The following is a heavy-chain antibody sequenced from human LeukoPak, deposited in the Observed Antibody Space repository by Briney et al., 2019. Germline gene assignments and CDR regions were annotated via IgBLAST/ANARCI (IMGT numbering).Heavy chain of an antibody. V-gene: IGHV4-39*01. CDR1: GVSVRSSSSF. Sequence: PSETLSLTCTVSGVSVRSSSSFWGWIRQPPGKGLEWIGSVSYGRSACYNPSLKSRVTMYLDSSKGQFSLKLSSVTAADTAVYYCARRARSGYSWFDPWGQGTLVTVSS. CDR3: ARRARSGYSWFDP. CDR2: VSYGRSA. J-gene: IGHJ5*02. D-gene: IGHD3-3*01.